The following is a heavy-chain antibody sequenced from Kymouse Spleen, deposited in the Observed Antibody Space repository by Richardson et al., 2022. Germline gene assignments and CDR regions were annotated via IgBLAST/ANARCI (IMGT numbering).Heavy chain of an antibody. D-gene: IGHD3-10*01. CDR2: INHSGST. V-gene: IGHV4-34*01. CDR3: ARLLWFGEFSYYYYGMDV. Sequence: QVQLQQWGAGLLKPSETLSLTCAVYGGSFSGYYWSWIRQPPGKGLEWIGEINHSGSTNYNPSLKSRVTISVDTSKNQFSLKLSSVTAADTAVYYCARLLWFGEFSYYYYGMDVWGQGTTVTVSS. J-gene: IGHJ6*02. CDR1: GGSFSGYY.